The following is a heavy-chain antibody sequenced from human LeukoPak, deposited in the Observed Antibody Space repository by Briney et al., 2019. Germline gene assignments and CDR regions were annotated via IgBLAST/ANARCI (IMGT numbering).Heavy chain of an antibody. CDR2: IYYSGST. V-gene: IGHV4-39*01. Sequence: SETLSLTCTVSGGSISSSGYYWGWIRQPPGKGLEWIGSIYYSGSTYYNPSLKSRVTISVDTSKNQFSLKLSSVTAADTAVYYCASESYDYVWGSYRFGDYWGQGTLVTVSS. J-gene: IGHJ4*02. CDR3: ASESYDYVWGSYRFGDY. D-gene: IGHD3-16*02. CDR1: GGSISSSGYY.